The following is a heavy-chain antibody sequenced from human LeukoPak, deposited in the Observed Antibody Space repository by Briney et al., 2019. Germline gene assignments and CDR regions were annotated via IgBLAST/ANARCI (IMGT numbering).Heavy chain of an antibody. D-gene: IGHD5-24*01. CDR3: AALSRDGYNLDY. J-gene: IGHJ4*02. Sequence: ASVKVSCKASGYTFTDYSLHWVRQAPGQGLEWMGIINPSGGSTSYAQKFQGRVTMTRDMSTSTVYMELSSLRSEDTAVYYCAALSRDGYNLDYWGQGTLVTVSS. CDR2: INPSGGST. V-gene: IGHV1-46*01. CDR1: GYTFTDYS.